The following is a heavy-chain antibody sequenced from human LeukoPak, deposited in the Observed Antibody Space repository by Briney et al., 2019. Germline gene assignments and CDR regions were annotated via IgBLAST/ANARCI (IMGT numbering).Heavy chain of an antibody. J-gene: IGHJ6*04. D-gene: IGHD3-10*01. CDR1: GFTFSSYT. Sequence: PGGSLRLSCAASGFTFSSYTMTWVRQAPGEGLEWVSGISGSGDTTYYADSVKGRFTISRDNSKNTLYLQMNSLRAEDTAVYYCAKCPMVRGVILSMDVWGKGTTVTVSS. CDR2: ISGSGDTT. CDR3: AKCPMVRGVILSMDV. V-gene: IGHV3-23*01.